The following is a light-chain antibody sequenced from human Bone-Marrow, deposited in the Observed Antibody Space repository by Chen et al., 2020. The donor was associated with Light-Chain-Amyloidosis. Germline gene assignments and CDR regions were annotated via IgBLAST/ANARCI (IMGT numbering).Light chain of an antibody. V-gene: IGLV2-8*01. CDR2: QVN. Sequence: QSALTQSPSASGSPGQSVTISCTGTSSDVGGYDYVSWYQQHPGKAPKLIIYQVNRRPSGVPDRFSGSKSDNTASLTVSGLLAEDEADYYCFSYAGSNTLGVFGTGTKVTVL. J-gene: IGLJ1*01. CDR1: SSDVGGYDY. CDR3: FSYAGSNTLGV.